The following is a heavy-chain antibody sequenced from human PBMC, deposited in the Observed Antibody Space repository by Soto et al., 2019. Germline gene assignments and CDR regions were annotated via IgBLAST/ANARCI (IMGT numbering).Heavy chain of an antibody. CDR1: GGSISSYY. J-gene: IGHJ4*02. Sequence: QVQLQESGPGLVKPSETLSLTCTVSGGSISSYYWSWIRQPPGKGLEWIGYIYYSGSTNYNPSLKSRVTISVDTSKNQFSLKLSSVTAADTAVYYCARQTLAHIDYWGQGTPVTVSS. V-gene: IGHV4-59*08. CDR3: ARQTLAHIDY. CDR2: IYYSGST.